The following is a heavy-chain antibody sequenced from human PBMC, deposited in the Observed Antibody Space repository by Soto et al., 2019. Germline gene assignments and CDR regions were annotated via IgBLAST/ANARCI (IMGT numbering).Heavy chain of an antibody. Sequence: PSETLSLTCIVSGASISRRSSYWGWIRQPPGKGLEWVGTFYSGSTYNNPSLKRRVTISVDTSKNQFSLKLSSVAAEDTAIYYCATTRGIAVGGSFDHWGQGTLVTVSS. V-gene: IGHV4-39*01. D-gene: IGHD6-13*01. CDR2: FYSGST. CDR3: ATTRGIAVGGSFDH. J-gene: IGHJ5*02. CDR1: GASISRRSSY.